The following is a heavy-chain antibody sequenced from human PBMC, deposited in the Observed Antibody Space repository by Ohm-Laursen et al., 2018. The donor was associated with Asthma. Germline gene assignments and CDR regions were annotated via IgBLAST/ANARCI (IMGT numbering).Heavy chain of an antibody. J-gene: IGHJ5*02. Sequence: GSSVKVSCKASGYTFTGYYMHWVRQAPGQGLEWMGWINPNSGGTNYAQKFQGWVTMTRDTSISTAYMELSRLRSDDTAVYYCARARNYGDYTYNWFDPWGQGTLVTVSS. D-gene: IGHD4-17*01. CDR1: GYTFTGYY. CDR3: ARARNYGDYTYNWFDP. CDR2: INPNSGGT. V-gene: IGHV1-2*04.